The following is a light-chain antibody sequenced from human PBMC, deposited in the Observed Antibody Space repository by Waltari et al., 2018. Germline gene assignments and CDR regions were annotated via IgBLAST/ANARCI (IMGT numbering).Light chain of an antibody. Sequence: QSALPQPASVSGSPGQSITISCSNTSTDLGTYKLVSWYQQRPGKAPKLVIYEVSERPVGVSNRFSGSKSGDTASLTISGLQAEDEADYYCCSFAGSSTSFGTGTTVTVL. V-gene: IGLV2-23*02. CDR1: STDLGTYKL. CDR2: EVS. CDR3: CSFAGSSTS. J-gene: IGLJ1*01.